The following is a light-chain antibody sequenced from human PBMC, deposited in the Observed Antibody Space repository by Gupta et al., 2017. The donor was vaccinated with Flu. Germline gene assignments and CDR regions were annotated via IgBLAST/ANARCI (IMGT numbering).Light chain of an antibody. V-gene: IGLV1-51*02. CDR2: ENY. CDR3: GTWDHSLTNGRV. Sequence: QSVLTQPPSVSAAAGQMVPISCTGSSSNIGGNYVSWYQQLSGTAPKHLIYENYKRPAGSPDRVSGSKSGTSATLVITGLQTGDEADYYCGTWDHSLTNGRVFGTGTKVTVL. J-gene: IGLJ1*01. CDR1: SSNIGGNY.